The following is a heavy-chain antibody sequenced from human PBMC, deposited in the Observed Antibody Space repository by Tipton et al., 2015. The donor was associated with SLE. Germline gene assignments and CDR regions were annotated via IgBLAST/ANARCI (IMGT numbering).Heavy chain of an antibody. V-gene: IGHV4-39*01. D-gene: IGHD3-10*01. CDR3: ARTSARHGGY. CDR1: GDSISSSSYY. J-gene: IGHJ4*02. CDR2: IYYSGST. Sequence: TLSLTCTVSGDSISSSSYYWGWIRQPPGKGLEWIGSIYYSGSTYYNPSLKSRVTISVDTSKNQFSLKLSSVTAADTAVYYCARTSARHGGYWGQGTLVTVSS.